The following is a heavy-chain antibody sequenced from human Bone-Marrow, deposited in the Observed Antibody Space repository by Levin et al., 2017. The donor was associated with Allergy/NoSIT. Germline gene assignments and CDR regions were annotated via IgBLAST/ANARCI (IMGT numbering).Heavy chain of an antibody. CDR1: GDSINPYY. CDR2: ISYSGNT. Sequence: SQTLSLTCTVSGDSINPYYWSWIRQSPEKGLEWIGFISYSGNTYYNPSLKSRVTMSVDTSKSQFSLNLSSMTAADTAIYYCAKGYFDTTASSNYFDPWGRGVLVTVSS. CDR3: AKGYFDTTASSNYFDP. J-gene: IGHJ5*02. V-gene: IGHV4-59*01. D-gene: IGHD3-22*01.